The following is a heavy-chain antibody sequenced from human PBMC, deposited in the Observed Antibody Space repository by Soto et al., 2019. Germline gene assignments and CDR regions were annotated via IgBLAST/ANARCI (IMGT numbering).Heavy chain of an antibody. CDR1: GGSIYRSGYY. CDR3: GKVLVGATGHTDSDS. CDR2: IDYNGVT. V-gene: IGHV4-39*01. D-gene: IGHD2-15*01. J-gene: IGHJ4*02. Sequence: SETLSLTCTVSGGSIYRSGYYWGWIRQPPGRGMEWIGNIDYNGVTYSNPSLKSRVTISRDTSKNQFSLKFTSVTAADSALYYCGKVLVGATGHTDSDSWGPGTLVT.